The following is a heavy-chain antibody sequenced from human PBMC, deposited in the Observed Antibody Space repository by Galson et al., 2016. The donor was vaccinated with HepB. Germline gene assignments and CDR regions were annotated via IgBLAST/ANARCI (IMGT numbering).Heavy chain of an antibody. CDR3: ARDRPEGYSYGYGMDV. J-gene: IGHJ6*02. D-gene: IGHD5-18*01. CDR2: IHYSWIT. Sequence: ETLSLTCTVSGGSISSTFYYWGWIRQPPGKGLEWIGSIHYSWITNYNPSLKSRVTISVDTSKKQFSLKLSSVTAADTAVYYCARDRPEGYSYGYGMDVWGQGTLVTVSS. CDR1: GGSISSTFYY. V-gene: IGHV4-39*07.